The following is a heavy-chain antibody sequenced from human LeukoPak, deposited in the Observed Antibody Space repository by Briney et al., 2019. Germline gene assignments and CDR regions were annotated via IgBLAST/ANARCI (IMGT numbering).Heavy chain of an antibody. CDR1: GYTFTSYG. V-gene: IGHV1-18*01. J-gene: IGHJ4*02. D-gene: IGHD3-22*01. Sequence: ASVKVSCKASGYTFTSYGISWVRQAPGQGLEWMGWISAYNGNTNYAQKLQGRVTMTTDTSTSTAYMELRSLRSDDTAVYYCARAALKQYYYDSSGYYLDYWGQGTLVTVSS. CDR2: ISAYNGNT. CDR3: ARAALKQYYYDSSGYYLDY.